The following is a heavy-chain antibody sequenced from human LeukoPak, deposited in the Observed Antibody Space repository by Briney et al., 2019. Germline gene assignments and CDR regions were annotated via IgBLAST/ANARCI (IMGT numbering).Heavy chain of an antibody. CDR1: GFTFSNFE. CDR3: ARGFIFDY. J-gene: IGHJ4*02. Sequence: SGGSLRLSCAASGFTFSNFEMNCVRQAPGKGLEWVSYISSSGGTIYYADSVKGRFTISRDNAKNSLYLQMNSLRAEDTAVYYCARGFIFDYWGQGTLVTVSS. CDR2: ISSSGGTI. V-gene: IGHV3-48*03.